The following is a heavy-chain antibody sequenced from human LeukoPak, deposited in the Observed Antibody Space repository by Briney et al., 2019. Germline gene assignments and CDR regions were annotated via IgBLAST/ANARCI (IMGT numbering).Heavy chain of an antibody. V-gene: IGHV7-4-1*02. J-gene: IGHJ4*02. CDR1: GYTFTSYA. CDR2: INTNTENP. CDR3: ARVAGGLWSPRVFDY. Sequence: ASVKVSCKASGYTFTSYAMNWVRQAPGQGLEWMGWINTNTENPTYAQGFTGRFVFSLDTSVSTAYLQISSLKAEDTAVYYCARVAGGLWSPRVFDYWGQGTLVTVSS. D-gene: IGHD5-18*01.